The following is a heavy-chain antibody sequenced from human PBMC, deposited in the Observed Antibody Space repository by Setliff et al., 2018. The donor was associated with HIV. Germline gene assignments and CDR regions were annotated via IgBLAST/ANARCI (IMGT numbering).Heavy chain of an antibody. CDR3: ARNWDFYNSGSLVFDY. J-gene: IGHJ4*02. V-gene: IGHV3-33*08. CDR2: IWYDGSNK. CDR1: GFTFSSYG. D-gene: IGHD3-10*01. Sequence: GGSLRLSCAASGFTFSSYGMHWVRQAPGKGLEWVAVIWYDGSNKYYADSVKGRFTISRDNAKSSLSLQMHNLRAEDTATYYCARNWDFYNSGSLVFDYWGQGTLVTVSS.